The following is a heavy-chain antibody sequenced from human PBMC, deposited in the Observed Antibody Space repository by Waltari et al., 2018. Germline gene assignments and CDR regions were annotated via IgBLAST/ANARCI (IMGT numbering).Heavy chain of an antibody. CDR2: IYWYDDK. CDR1: GFSLRTSGVG. J-gene: IGHJ4*02. V-gene: IGHV2-5*01. D-gene: IGHD3-3*01. CDR3: AHRPDFWGGYFYDY. Sequence: QITLKESGPTLVKPTQTLTLTCTFSGFSLRTSGVGVGWIRQPPGKALEWLAAIYWYDDKRYSPSLKSRLTITKDTSKNQVVLTMSNMDPVDTATYYCAHRPDFWGGYFYDYWGQGSLITVSS.